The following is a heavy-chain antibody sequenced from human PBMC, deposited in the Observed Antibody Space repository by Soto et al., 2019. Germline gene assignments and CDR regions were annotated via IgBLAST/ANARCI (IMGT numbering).Heavy chain of an antibody. CDR1: GGPVSGDDYY. Sequence: SETLSLTCTVPGGPVSGDDYYWSWIRQPPGKGLEWIGSYYYSGTTYYNPSLKSRVTISVDTSKSHFSLTMSSVTAADTAVYFCAQRSGFYTGIDFWGQGTLVTVSS. CDR3: AQRSGFYTGIDF. V-gene: IGHV4-30-4*01. CDR2: YYYSGTT. J-gene: IGHJ4*02. D-gene: IGHD3-3*01.